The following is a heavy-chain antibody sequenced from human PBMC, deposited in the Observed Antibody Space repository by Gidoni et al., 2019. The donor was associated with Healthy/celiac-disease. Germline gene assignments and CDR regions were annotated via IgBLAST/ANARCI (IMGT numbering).Heavy chain of an antibody. Sequence: RFTISRDNAKNSLYLQMNSLRAEDTALYYCARSGSYSGVGAFDIWGQGTMVTVSS. D-gene: IGHD1-26*01. V-gene: IGHV3-20*03. J-gene: IGHJ3*02. CDR3: ARSGSYSGVGAFDI.